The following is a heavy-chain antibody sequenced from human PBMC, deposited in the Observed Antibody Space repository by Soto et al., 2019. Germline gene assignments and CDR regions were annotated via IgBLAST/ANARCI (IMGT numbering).Heavy chain of an antibody. CDR3: AHSRNLITEDAQVGDFDY. D-gene: IGHD3-10*01. CDR1: GFSLTTAGVG. CDR2: IYWDDDE. V-gene: IGHV2-5*02. J-gene: IGHJ4*02. Sequence: QINLKESGPTLVKPTQTLTLTCSFSGFSLTTAGVGVCWVRQSPGEALEWLALIYWDDDERYSPSLKTRLTTTKDTSKNQVVLKMTNMAPVDTATYYCAHSRNLITEDAQVGDFDYWGQGTLVTVSS.